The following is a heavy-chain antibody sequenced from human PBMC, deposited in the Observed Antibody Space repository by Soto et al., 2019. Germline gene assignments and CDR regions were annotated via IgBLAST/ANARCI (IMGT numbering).Heavy chain of an antibody. V-gene: IGHV1-18*01. CDR1: GYTFSSYA. CDR3: ARTGPPVDY. CDR2: IITYNGNT. Sequence: QVQLVQSGAEVKKPWASVKVSCKASGYTFSSYAISWVRQAPGQGLEWMGWIITYNGNTNYAQKRQGRVTMTTDTTTTTAYMDLRSLRSDDTAVYYCARTGPPVDYWGQGTLVTVSS. J-gene: IGHJ4*02.